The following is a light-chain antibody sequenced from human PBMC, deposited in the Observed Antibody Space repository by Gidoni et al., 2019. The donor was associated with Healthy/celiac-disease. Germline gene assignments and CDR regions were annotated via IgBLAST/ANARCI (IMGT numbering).Light chain of an antibody. J-gene: IGKJ1*01. CDR2: GAS. V-gene: IGKV3-15*01. Sequence: EIVIPQSPATLSVSPGERATLSCRASQSVSSNLAWSQQKPGQAPRLLIYGASTRATGIPARFSGSGSGTEFTLTISSLQSEDFAVYYCQQYNNWPRTFGQGTKVEIK. CDR3: QQYNNWPRT. CDR1: QSVSSN.